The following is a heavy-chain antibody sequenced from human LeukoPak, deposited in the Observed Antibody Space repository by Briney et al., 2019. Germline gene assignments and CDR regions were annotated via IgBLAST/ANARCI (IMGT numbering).Heavy chain of an antibody. D-gene: IGHD6-13*01. J-gene: IGHJ4*02. Sequence: SETLSLTCTVSGGSISSGGYYWSWIRQHPGKGLEWIGYIYYSGSTNYNPSLKSRVTISVDTSKNQFSLKLSSVTAADTAVYYCASSAAEYFYYFDYWGQGTLVTVSS. CDR3: ASSAAEYFYYFDY. V-gene: IGHV4-31*03. CDR1: GGSISSGGYY. CDR2: IYYSGST.